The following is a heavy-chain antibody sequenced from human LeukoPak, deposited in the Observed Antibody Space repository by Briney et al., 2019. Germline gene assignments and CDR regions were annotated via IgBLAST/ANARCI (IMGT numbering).Heavy chain of an antibody. D-gene: IGHD3-3*01. CDR2: IYWNDDK. Sequence: SGPTLVNPTQTLTLTCTFSGFSLSTSGVGVGWIRQPPGKALEWLALIYWNDDKRYSPSLKSRLTITKDTSKNQVVLTMTNMDPVDTATYYCALITGRITIFGVVTTKGAFDIWGQGTMVTVSS. J-gene: IGHJ3*02. V-gene: IGHV2-5*01. CDR3: ALITGRITIFGVVTTKGAFDI. CDR1: GFSLSTSGVG.